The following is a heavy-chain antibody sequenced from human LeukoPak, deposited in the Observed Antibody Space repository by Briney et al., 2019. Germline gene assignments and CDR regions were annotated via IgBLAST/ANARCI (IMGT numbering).Heavy chain of an antibody. Sequence: SETLSLTCTVSGGSLSSGSYYWSWIRQPAGKGLEWIGRIYTSGSTNYNPSLKSRVTISVDTSKNQCSLKLSSVTAADTAVYYCAREGGIVVVPAAIRYFDYWGQGTLVTVSS. J-gene: IGHJ4*02. V-gene: IGHV4-61*02. D-gene: IGHD2-2*01. CDR2: IYTSGST. CDR3: AREGGIVVVPAAIRYFDY. CDR1: GGSLSSGSYY.